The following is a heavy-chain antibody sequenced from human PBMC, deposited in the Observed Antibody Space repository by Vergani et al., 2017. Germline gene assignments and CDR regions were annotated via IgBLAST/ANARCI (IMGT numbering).Heavy chain of an antibody. V-gene: IGHV5-51*01. CDR1: GYSFTSYW. CDR2: IYPGASDT. Sequence: EVQLVQSGAEVKKPGDSLKISCKGSGYSFTSYWIGWVRQMPGKGLEWMEIIYPGASDTRYRRSFQGLVTISADKSINTAYLQWSSLKASDTAMYYCARLASGSYYGGYWGQGTLVTVSS. CDR3: ARLASGSYYGGY. D-gene: IGHD1-26*01. J-gene: IGHJ4*02.